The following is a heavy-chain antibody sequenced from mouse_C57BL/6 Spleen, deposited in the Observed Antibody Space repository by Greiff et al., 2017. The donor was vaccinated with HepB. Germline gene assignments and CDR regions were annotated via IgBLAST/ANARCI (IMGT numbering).Heavy chain of an antibody. V-gene: IGHV5-6*01. D-gene: IGHD3-2*02. CDR1: GFTFSSYG. J-gene: IGHJ4*01. Sequence: EVQVVESGGDLVKPGGSLKLSCAASGFTFSSYGMSWVRQTPDKRLEWVATISSGGSYTYYPDSVKGRFTISRDNAKNTLYLQMSSLKSEDTAMYYCASDSSGYYAMDYWGQGTSVTVSS. CDR3: ASDSSGYYAMDY. CDR2: ISSGGSYT.